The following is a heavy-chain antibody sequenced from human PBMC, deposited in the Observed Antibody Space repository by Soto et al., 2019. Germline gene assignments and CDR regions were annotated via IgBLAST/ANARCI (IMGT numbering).Heavy chain of an antibody. CDR3: ARGRWYGYGIDY. D-gene: IGHD5-18*01. CDR2: GSD. Sequence: GSDNYNPSLKSRVTTSIDTSKNQFSLNLRSVTAADTAVYYCARGRWYGYGIDYWGQGILVTVSS. J-gene: IGHJ4*02. V-gene: IGHV4-59*09.